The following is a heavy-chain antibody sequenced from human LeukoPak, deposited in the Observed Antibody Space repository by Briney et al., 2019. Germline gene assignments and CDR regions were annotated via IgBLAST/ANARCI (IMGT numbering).Heavy chain of an antibody. Sequence: GGSLRLSCAASGFTFSSYSMNWVRQAPGKGLEWVSSISSSSSYIYYADSVKGRFTISRDNAKNSLYLQMNSLRAEDTAVYYCAREITGYSYSYYYMDVWGKGTTVTVSS. V-gene: IGHV3-21*01. CDR1: GFTFSSYS. D-gene: IGHD1-20*01. CDR2: ISSSSSYI. J-gene: IGHJ6*03. CDR3: AREITGYSYSYYYMDV.